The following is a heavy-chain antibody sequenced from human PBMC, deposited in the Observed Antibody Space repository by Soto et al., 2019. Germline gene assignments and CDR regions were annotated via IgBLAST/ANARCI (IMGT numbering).Heavy chain of an antibody. CDR1: GFTFSSYG. CDR3: ASRSPALDY. CDR2: IWSDGSNK. J-gene: IGHJ4*02. V-gene: IGHV3-33*01. Sequence: QVQLVESGGGVVQPGRSLRLSCAASGFTFSSYGMHWVRQAPGKGLEWVAVIWSDGSNKYYADSVKGRFTISRDNSKNTLYLQMNSLRVEYTALYYCASRSPALDYWGQGPLVTVSS.